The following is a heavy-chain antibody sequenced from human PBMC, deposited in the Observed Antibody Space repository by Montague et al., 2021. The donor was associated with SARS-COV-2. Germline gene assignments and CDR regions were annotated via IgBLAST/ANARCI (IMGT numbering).Heavy chain of an antibody. V-gene: IGHV4-59*01. J-gene: IGHJ4*02. CDR1: GASMKSYY. CDR3: ARVEGMIGGITHFDY. Sequence: SETLSLTCSVSGASMKSYYWTWVRQSPGKGLQWIGYTYYSGSTSYDPSLQSRLTTTVDTSKNQFTLRLMSVTAADSAVYYCARVEGMIGGITHFDYWGQGLPVTVS. CDR2: TYYSGST. D-gene: IGHD2-21*01.